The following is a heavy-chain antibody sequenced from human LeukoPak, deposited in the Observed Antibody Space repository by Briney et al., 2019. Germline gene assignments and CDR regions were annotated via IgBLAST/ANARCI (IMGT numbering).Heavy chain of an antibody. CDR3: ASLYCSGGSCYPN. D-gene: IGHD2-15*01. Sequence: PSETLSLTCAVYGGSFSGYYWSWIRQPPGKGLEWIGEINHSGSTNYNPSLKSRVTISVDTSKNQFSLKLSSVTAADTAVYYCASLYCSGGSCYPNWGQGTLATVSS. CDR1: GGSFSGYY. J-gene: IGHJ4*02. V-gene: IGHV4-34*01. CDR2: INHSGST.